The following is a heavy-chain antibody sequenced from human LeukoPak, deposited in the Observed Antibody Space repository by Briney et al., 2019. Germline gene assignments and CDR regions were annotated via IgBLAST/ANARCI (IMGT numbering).Heavy chain of an antibody. Sequence: GESLKISCKASENSFTTSWIGWVRQMPGKGLEWMGIIYPGDSDTRYSPSFQGQVTISADKSISTAYLQWSSLKASDTAMYYCASPGYFNGAFDIWGQGTMVTVSS. CDR3: ASPGYFNGAFDI. V-gene: IGHV5-51*01. CDR2: IYPGDSDT. CDR1: ENSFTTSW. D-gene: IGHD3-9*01. J-gene: IGHJ3*02.